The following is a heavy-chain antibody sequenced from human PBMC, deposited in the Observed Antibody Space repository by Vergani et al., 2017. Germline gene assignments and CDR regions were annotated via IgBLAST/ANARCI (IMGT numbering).Heavy chain of an antibody. CDR2: IWYDGSNK. CDR1: GFTFSSYG. J-gene: IGHJ4*02. V-gene: IGHV3-33*01. CDR3: ARDGEPVDY. Sequence: QVQLVESGGGVVQPGRSLRLSCAASGFTFSSYGMHWVRQAPGKGLEWVAVIWYDGSNKYYADSVKGRFTISRDNSKNSLYLQMNSLRAEDTAVYYCARDGEPVDYWGQGTLVTVSS. D-gene: IGHD3-3*01.